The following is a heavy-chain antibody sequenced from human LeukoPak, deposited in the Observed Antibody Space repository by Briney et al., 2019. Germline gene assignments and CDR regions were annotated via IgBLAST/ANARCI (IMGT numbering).Heavy chain of an antibody. CDR1: GGSISSYY. J-gene: IGHJ3*02. CDR3: ARGSIEVQNAFDI. Sequence: SETLSLTCTVSGGSISSYYWSWIRQPPGKGLEWIGCIYYSGSTNYNPSLKSRATISVDTSKNQFSLKLSSVTAADTAVYYCARGSIEVQNAFDIWGQGTMVTVSS. CDR2: IYYSGST. D-gene: IGHD6-6*01. V-gene: IGHV4-59*01.